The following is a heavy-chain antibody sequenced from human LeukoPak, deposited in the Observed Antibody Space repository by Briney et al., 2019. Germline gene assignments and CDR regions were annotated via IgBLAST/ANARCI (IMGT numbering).Heavy chain of an antibody. V-gene: IGHV3-9*01. Sequence: GGSLRLSCAASGFTFYDYATHWVRQVPGKGLEWVSGITWNSGSIGYVDSVKGRFTISRDNAKNSMYLQMNSLGAEDTAVYHCVRRAAYFDYWGQGILVTVSS. D-gene: IGHD3-10*01. CDR3: VRRAAYFDY. J-gene: IGHJ4*02. CDR1: GFTFYDYA. CDR2: ITWNSGSI.